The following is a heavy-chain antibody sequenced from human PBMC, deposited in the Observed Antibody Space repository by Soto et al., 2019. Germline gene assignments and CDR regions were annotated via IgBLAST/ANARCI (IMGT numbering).Heavy chain of an antibody. V-gene: IGHV1-18*01. CDR1: GYTFTSYG. CDR2: ISAYNGNT. Sequence: ASVKVSCKASGYTFTSYGISWVRQAPGQGLEWMGWISAYNGNTKYAQKLQGRVTMTTDTSTSTAYMELRSLRSDGTAVYYCARDAAVGLFDYWGQGTLVTVSS. D-gene: IGHD1-26*01. J-gene: IGHJ4*02. CDR3: ARDAAVGLFDY.